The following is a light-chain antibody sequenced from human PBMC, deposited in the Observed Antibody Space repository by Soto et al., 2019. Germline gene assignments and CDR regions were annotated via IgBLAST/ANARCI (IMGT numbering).Light chain of an antibody. Sequence: EIVLTQSPGTLSLSPGKRATLSCRARQSVASNYLAWYQQKPGQAPRLLIYAASSRAAGIPDRFSGSGSGTDFTLTISRLEPEDCAVYYCQHTGGSTITFGGGTKVEIK. J-gene: IGKJ4*01. CDR3: QHTGGSTIT. CDR1: QSVASNY. V-gene: IGKV3-20*01. CDR2: AAS.